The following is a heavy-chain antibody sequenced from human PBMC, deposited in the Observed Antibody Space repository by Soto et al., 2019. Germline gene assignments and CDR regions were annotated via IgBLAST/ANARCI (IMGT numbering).Heavy chain of an antibody. CDR1: GLSFGDAW. Sequence: EVQLVEAGGGVVKPGGSLRLSCAASGLSFGDAWMSWVRQAPGKGLEWVGPIKSKSDGGTTDYAAPVIGRFAISRDDSENTMFLQMSGLKIEDTAFYYCTSRQDWGQGTLVIVSS. J-gene: IGHJ1*01. V-gene: IGHV3-15*05. CDR2: IKSKSDGGTT. CDR3: TSRQD.